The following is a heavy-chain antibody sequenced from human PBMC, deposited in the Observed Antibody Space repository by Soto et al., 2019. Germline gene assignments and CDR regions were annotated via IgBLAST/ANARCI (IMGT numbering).Heavy chain of an antibody. J-gene: IGHJ4*02. CDR2: ISSGSRYI. Sequence: EVQLVESGGGLVKPGESLRLSCAASGFTFSSYTMNWVRQAPGKGLEWVSSISSGSRYIYYADSVKGRFTVSRDNAKNSLYLQMNSLRAEDTAVYYCVRLYSGTHAVDYWGQGTLVTVSS. V-gene: IGHV3-21*02. CDR3: VRLYSGTHAVDY. CDR1: GFTFSSYT. D-gene: IGHD1-26*01.